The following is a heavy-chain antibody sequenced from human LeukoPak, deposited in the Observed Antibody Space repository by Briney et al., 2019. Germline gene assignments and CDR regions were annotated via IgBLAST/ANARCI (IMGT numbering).Heavy chain of an antibody. CDR3: ARVLWFGELFDY. D-gene: IGHD3-10*01. CDR2: VSYSGTT. CDR1: GGSISSSSYY. J-gene: IGHJ4*02. V-gene: IGHV4-39*01. Sequence: SETLSLTCTVSGGSISSSSYYWGLIRQPPGKGLEWIGSVSYSGTTYYNPSLESRVTISVDTSKNQFSLKLSSVAAADTAVYYCARVLWFGELFDYWGQGTLVTVSS.